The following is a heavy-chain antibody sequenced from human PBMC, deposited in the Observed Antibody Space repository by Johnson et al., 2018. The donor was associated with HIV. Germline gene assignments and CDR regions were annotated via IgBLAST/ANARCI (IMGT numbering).Heavy chain of an antibody. CDR3: ERVLGDIRIVADGAFDI. Sequence: QVQLVESGGGLVQPGVSLRLSCAASGFTFSSSAMHWVRQAPGKGLEWVAVISYDGSSKYYADSVKGRITISRDNYKNPLYLQMNSLKKEDTAVYYCERVLGDIRIVADGAFDIWGQGTVVTVSS. D-gene: IGHD5-12*01. V-gene: IGHV3-30-3*01. CDR1: GFTFSSSA. CDR2: ISYDGSSK. J-gene: IGHJ3*02.